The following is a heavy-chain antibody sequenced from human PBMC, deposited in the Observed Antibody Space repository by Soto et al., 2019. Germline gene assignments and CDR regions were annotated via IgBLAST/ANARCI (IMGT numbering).Heavy chain of an antibody. J-gene: IGHJ6*03. V-gene: IGHV4-34*01. CDR1: GGSFSGYY. CDR3: AREGRHRYYYYYMDV. Sequence: SETLSLTCAVYGGSFSGYYWSWIRQPPGKGLEWIGEINHSGSTNYNPSLKSRVTISVDTSKNQFSLKLSSVTAADTAVYYCAREGRHRYYYYYMDVWGKGTTVTVSS. CDR2: INHSGST.